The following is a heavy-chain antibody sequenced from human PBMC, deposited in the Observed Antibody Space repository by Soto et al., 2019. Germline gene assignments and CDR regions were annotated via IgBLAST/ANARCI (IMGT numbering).Heavy chain of an antibody. V-gene: IGHV3-7*04. J-gene: IGHJ4*02. CDR3: VRSSGWTGDY. CDR2: RKVDGSGK. D-gene: IGHD3-10*01. Sequence: PGGSLRLSCAASGFTFSNHWMSWVRQAPGKGPEWVANRKVDGSGKYYVDSVKGRFTISRDNAKNSLYLQMDSLRVEDTAVYYCVRSSGWTGDYWGQGILVTVSS. CDR1: GFTFSNHW.